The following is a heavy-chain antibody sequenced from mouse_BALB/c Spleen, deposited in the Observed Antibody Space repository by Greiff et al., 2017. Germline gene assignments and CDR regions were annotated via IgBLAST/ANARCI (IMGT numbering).Heavy chain of an antibody. D-gene: IGHD2-4*01. CDR1: GFTFNTYA. Sequence: EVQRVESGGGLVQPKGSLKLSCAASGFTFNTYAMNWVRQAPGKGLEWVARIRSKSNNYATYYADSVKDRFTISRDDSQSMLYLQMNNLKTEDTAMYYCVRGRYDYYWFAYWGQGTLVTVSA. J-gene: IGHJ3*01. CDR2: IRSKSNNYAT. V-gene: IGHV10-1*02. CDR3: VRGRYDYYWFAY.